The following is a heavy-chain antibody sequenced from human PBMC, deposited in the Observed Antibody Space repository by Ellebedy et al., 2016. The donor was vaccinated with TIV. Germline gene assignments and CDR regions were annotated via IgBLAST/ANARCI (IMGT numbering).Heavy chain of an antibody. J-gene: IGHJ5*02. CDR2: INYDGSET. D-gene: IGHD5-18*01. CDR1: GFNFNSYW. CDR3: ARGRGYSA. Sequence: GESLKISCAASGFNFNSYWMYWVRQAPGKGLEWVANINYDGSETYYVDSVRGRFTISRDNTKNSLYLQMNSLRAEDTAVYYCARGRGYSAWGQGTLVTVSS. V-gene: IGHV3-7*01.